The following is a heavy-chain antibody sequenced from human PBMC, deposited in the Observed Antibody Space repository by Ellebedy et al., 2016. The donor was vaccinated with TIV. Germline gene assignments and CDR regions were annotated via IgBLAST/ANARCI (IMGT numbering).Heavy chain of an antibody. CDR3: ATREWQDPMDV. V-gene: IGHV1-3*04. CDR1: GHSFTRYG. CDR2: INTGNDNT. D-gene: IGHD3-3*01. Sequence: SVKVSCXASGHSFTRYGIHWVRQAPGHSLEWMGWINTGNDNTKYSQKLQGRVTITRDYMELSGLMSEDTAVYYCATREWQDPMDVWGQGTTVTVSS. J-gene: IGHJ6*02.